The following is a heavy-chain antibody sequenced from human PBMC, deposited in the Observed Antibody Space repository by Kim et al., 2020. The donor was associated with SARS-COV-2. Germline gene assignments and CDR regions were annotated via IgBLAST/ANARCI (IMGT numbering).Heavy chain of an antibody. CDR3: ARKDCSGGSCAFDP. Sequence: ADSVKGRFTISRDHAKDTLYLQMNSLRAEDTALYYCARKDCSGGSCAFDPWGQGTLVTVSS. V-gene: IGHV3-74*01. J-gene: IGHJ5*02. D-gene: IGHD2-15*01.